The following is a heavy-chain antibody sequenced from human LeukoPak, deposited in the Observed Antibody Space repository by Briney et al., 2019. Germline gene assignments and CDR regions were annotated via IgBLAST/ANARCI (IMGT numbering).Heavy chain of an antibody. D-gene: IGHD3-9*01. Sequence: ASVKVSCKASGYTFTSYTMNWVRQAPGQGLEWMGWINTNTGNPTYAQGFTGRFVFSLDTSVSTAYLQISSLKAEDTAVYYCARGRVLRYFDWLSPPEDYWGQGTLVTVSS. CDR3: ARGRVLRYFDWLSPPEDY. J-gene: IGHJ4*02. CDR1: GYTFTSYT. CDR2: INTNTGNP. V-gene: IGHV7-4-1*02.